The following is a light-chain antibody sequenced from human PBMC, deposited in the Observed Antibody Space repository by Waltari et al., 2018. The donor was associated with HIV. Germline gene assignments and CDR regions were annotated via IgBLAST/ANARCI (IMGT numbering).Light chain of an antibody. CDR2: KSS. CDR3: QQYDSDPS. Sequence: ILMTQSPSPLSAFVGDRVSITCRASLSVNTWLAWYQQKPGRPPKLLIYKSSILQVGVPTRFSGSGSGTKCTLTITSLQPDDFATYYCQQYDSDPSFGQGTRL. CDR1: LSVNTW. V-gene: IGKV1-5*03. J-gene: IGKJ5*01.